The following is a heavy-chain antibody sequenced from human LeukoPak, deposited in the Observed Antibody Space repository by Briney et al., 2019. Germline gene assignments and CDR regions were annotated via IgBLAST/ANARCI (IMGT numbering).Heavy chain of an antibody. CDR3: ARGPDYGLTGDY. CDR2: INPSGGST. Sequence: GASVKVSCKASGYTFTKNYMHWVRQAPGQGLEWMGIINPSGGSTRYAEKFQGRVTMTRDTSTSTVYMEVSSLKSEDTAVYYCARGPDYGLTGDYWGQGTLVTVSS. J-gene: IGHJ4*02. D-gene: IGHD7-27*01. CDR1: GYTFTKNY. V-gene: IGHV1-46*01.